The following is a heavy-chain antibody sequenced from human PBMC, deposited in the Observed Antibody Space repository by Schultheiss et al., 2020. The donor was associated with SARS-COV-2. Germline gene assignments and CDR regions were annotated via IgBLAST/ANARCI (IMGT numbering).Heavy chain of an antibody. D-gene: IGHD3-22*01. CDR1: GFTFSSYA. J-gene: IGHJ4*02. CDR2: ISGSGGST. CDR3: AKGDSSGYYYAYYFDY. V-gene: IGHV3-23*01. Sequence: GGSLRLSCAASGFTFSSYAMSWVRQAPGKGLEWVSAISGSGGSTYYADSVKGRFTTSRHNSKNTLYLQINRLRAEDTAVYYCAKGDSSGYYYAYYFDYWGQGTLVTVSS.